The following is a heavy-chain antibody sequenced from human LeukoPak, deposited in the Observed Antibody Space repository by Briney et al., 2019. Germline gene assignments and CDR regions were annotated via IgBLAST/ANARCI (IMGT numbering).Heavy chain of an antibody. D-gene: IGHD3-3*01. J-gene: IGHJ6*03. Sequence: SETLSLTCTVSGGSISDYYWSWIRHPPGKGLEWIGWIFGSGSSNYNPSLKSRLTISVDTSKNQFSLKLSSVTAADTAVYYCARGGYDFWSGYYYYMDVWGKGTTVTVSS. CDR3: ARGGYDFWSGYYYYMDV. CDR1: GGSISDYY. CDR2: IFGSGSS. V-gene: IGHV4-59*12.